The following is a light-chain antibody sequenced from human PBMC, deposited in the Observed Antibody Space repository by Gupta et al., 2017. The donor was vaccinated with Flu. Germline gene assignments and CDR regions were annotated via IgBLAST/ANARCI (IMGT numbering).Light chain of an antibody. Sequence: DIQMTQSPSTLSASVGDRVTITCRASQSISSWLAWYQQKAGKAPKLLIYKASRLESGVPSRFSGSGSATEFTLTISRLQTDDFADYYCQQYNTYWTFGQGTKVEIK. CDR3: QQYNTYWT. CDR2: KAS. CDR1: QSISSW. J-gene: IGKJ1*01. V-gene: IGKV1-5*03.